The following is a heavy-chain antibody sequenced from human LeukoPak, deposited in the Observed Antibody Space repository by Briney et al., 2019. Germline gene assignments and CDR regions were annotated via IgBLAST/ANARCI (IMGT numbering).Heavy chain of an antibody. D-gene: IGHD3-16*02. J-gene: IGHJ4*02. CDR3: ARVGGRTYYDYVWGSYRLESFDY. CDR2: IYYSGST. V-gene: IGHV4-59*01. CDR1: GGSISSYY. Sequence: SETLSLTCTVSGGSISSYYWSWIRQPPGKGLEWIGYIYYSGSTNYNPSLKSRVTISVDTSKNQFSLKLSSVTAADTAVYYCARVGGRTYYDYVWGSYRLESFDYWGQGTLVTVSS.